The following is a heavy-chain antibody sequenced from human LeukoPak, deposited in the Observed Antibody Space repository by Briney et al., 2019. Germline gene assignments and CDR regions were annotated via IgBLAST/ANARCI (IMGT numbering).Heavy chain of an antibody. CDR3: AKDDRWLQFCC. CDR2: ISSSGSTI. V-gene: IGHV3-48*03. Sequence: GGSLRLSCAASGFTFSSYEMNWVRQAPGKGLEWVSYISSSGSTIYYADSVKGRFTISRDNSRNTVYLQMNSLRAEDTAVYYCAKDDRWLQFCCWGQGTLVTVSA. J-gene: IGHJ4*02. D-gene: IGHD5-24*01. CDR1: GFTFSSYE.